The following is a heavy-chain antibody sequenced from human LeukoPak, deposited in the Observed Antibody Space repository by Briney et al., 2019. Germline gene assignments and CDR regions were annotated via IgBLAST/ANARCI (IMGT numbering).Heavy chain of an antibody. CDR1: GGSFSGYY. Sequence: SETLSLTCGVYGGSFSGYYWSWIRQPPGKGLEWIGEINHSGSTNYNPSLKSRVTISVDTSKNQFSLKLSSVTAADTAVYYCASTSRGYVWSGYPHYYYYMDVWGKGTTVTVSS. V-gene: IGHV4-34*01. J-gene: IGHJ6*03. CDR3: ASTSRGYVWSGYPHYYYYMDV. CDR2: INHSGST. D-gene: IGHD3-3*01.